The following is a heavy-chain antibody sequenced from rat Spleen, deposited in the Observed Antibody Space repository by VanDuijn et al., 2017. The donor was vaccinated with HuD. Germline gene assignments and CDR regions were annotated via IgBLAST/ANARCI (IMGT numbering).Heavy chain of an antibody. J-gene: IGHJ2*01. CDR1: GFSLTRNH. D-gene: IGHD1-9*01. Sequence: VQLKESGPGLVHPSQTLSLTCTVSGFSLTRNHVHWVRQPPGKGLEWMGIMWNDGDTSYNSALKSRLSISRDTSKNQVFLKMNSLQTDDTAIYYCARTPTGIPTGFDYWGQGVMVTVSS. V-gene: IGHV2-32*01. CDR3: ARTPTGIPTGFDY. CDR2: MWNDGDT.